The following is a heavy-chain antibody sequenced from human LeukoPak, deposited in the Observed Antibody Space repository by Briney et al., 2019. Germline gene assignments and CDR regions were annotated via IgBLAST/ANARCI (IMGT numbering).Heavy chain of an antibody. D-gene: IGHD6-6*01. Sequence: PSETLSLTCTVSGGSISSSNYYWGWIRQPPGKGLEWIGAIYYSGRTYDNPSLKSRVTISVDTSKNQFSLKLSSVTAADTAVYYCARDSSSSPYFDYWGQGTLVTVSS. V-gene: IGHV4-39*07. CDR2: IYYSGRT. J-gene: IGHJ4*02. CDR1: GGSISSSNYY. CDR3: ARDSSSSPYFDY.